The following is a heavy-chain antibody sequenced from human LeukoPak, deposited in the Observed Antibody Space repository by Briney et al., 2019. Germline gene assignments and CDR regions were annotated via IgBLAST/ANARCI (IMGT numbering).Heavy chain of an antibody. CDR2: INSDGSNT. CDR1: GFPFSSYW. Sequence: QAGGSLRLSCAASGFPFSSYWMHWVRQAPGKGLVWVSRINSDGSNTNYADSVKGRFTISRDNAKNTLYLQMNSLRAEDTAVYYCAKDNVIRGYSSGWYHFDYWGQGTLVTVSS. D-gene: IGHD6-19*01. CDR3: AKDNVIRGYSSGWYHFDY. J-gene: IGHJ4*02. V-gene: IGHV3-74*01.